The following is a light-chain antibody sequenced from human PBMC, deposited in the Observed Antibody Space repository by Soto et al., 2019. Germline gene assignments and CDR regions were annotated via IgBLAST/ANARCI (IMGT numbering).Light chain of an antibody. CDR2: DNN. CDR3: GTWDSSLSAAV. Sequence: QSVLKQPPSVSAAPGQKVAISCSGRSASIGNNYVSWYQQLPGTAPKLLIYDNNKRPSGIPDRFSGSKSGTSATLGITGLQTGDEADYYCGTWDSSLSAAVFGTGTKLTVL. V-gene: IGLV1-51*01. CDR1: SASIGNNY. J-gene: IGLJ1*01.